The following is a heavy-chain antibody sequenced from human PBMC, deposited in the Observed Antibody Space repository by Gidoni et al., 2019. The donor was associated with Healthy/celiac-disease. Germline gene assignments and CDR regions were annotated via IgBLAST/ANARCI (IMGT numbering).Heavy chain of an antibody. CDR1: GFTFDDYT. Sequence: EVQLVESGGAVVLSGGSLRLLCATSGFTFDDYTMHWVRQDPGKGLEWVSLIRWDGGSTYYADSVKGRFTISRDNSKNSLYLQMNSLRTEDTALYYCAKSTNYYDSSGPNYYFDYWGQGTLVTVSS. J-gene: IGHJ4*02. V-gene: IGHV3-43*01. D-gene: IGHD3-22*01. CDR3: AKSTNYYDSSGPNYYFDY. CDR2: IRWDGGST.